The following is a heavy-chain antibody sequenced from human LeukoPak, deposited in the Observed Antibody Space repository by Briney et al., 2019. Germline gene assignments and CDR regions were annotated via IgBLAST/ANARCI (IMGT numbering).Heavy chain of an antibody. J-gene: IGHJ1*01. Sequence: GGSLRLSCAASGFTFSSYSMNWVRQAPGKGLEWVSSISSSSSYIYYADSVKGRFTISRDNAKNSLYLQMNSPRAEDTAVYYCARDDYYDSSGYHFQHWGQGTLVTVSS. V-gene: IGHV3-21*04. D-gene: IGHD3-22*01. CDR1: GFTFSSYS. CDR2: ISSSSSYI. CDR3: ARDDYYDSSGYHFQH.